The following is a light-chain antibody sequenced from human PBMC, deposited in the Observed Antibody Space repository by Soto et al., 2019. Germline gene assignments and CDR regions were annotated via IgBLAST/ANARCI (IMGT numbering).Light chain of an antibody. V-gene: IGKV3-20*01. J-gene: IGKJ3*01. CDR3: QQYGSSPQGFT. Sequence: EIVLTQSPGTLSLSPGERATLSCRASQSVSSSYLAWYQQKPGQAPRLLIYVASSRATGIPDRFSGSGSGTDFTLNISRLEPEDFAVYYCQQYGSSPQGFTFGPGTKVDIK. CDR2: VAS. CDR1: QSVSSSY.